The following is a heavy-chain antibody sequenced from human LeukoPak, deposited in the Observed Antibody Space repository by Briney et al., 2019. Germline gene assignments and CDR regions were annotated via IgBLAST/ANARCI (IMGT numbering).Heavy chain of an antibody. CDR3: ASRSGWPSPFDY. CDR2: IYYSGST. V-gene: IGHV4-39*01. J-gene: IGHJ4*02. Sequence: SETLSLTCAVSGGSISSSSYYWGWIRQPPGKGLEWIGSIYYSGSTYYNPSLKSRVTISVDTSKNQFSLKLSPVTAADTAVYYCASRSGWPSPFDYXGQXXXXXVXS. CDR1: GGSISSSSYY. D-gene: IGHD6-25*01.